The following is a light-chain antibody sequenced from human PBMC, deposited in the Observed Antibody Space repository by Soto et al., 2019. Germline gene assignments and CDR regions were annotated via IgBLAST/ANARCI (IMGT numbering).Light chain of an antibody. CDR3: QQYNSYPWT. CDR2: KAS. J-gene: IGKJ1*01. CDR1: QSISSW. V-gene: IGKV1-5*03. Sequence: DIQMTQSPSNLSASVGDRVNITCRASQSISSWLAWYQQKPGKAPKLLIYKASSLESGVPSRFSGSGSGTEFTLTISSLRPDDFATYYCQQYNSYPWTFGQGTKV.